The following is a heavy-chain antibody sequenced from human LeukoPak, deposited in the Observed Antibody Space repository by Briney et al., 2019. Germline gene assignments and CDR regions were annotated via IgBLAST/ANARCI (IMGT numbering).Heavy chain of an antibody. V-gene: IGHV4-39*01. D-gene: IGHD3-16*01. CDR3: ARLVEVASVITFGGVADY. CDR1: GGSMRSSSHF. CDR2: SYYGGNT. J-gene: IGHJ4*02. Sequence: SETLSLTCTVSGGSMRSSSHFWGWIRQPPGGRLEWIGNSYYGGNTYYNPSFRSRATMSVYTPKNQFSVRLNSVTAADTAVYYCARLVEVASVITFGGVADYWGQGILVIVSS.